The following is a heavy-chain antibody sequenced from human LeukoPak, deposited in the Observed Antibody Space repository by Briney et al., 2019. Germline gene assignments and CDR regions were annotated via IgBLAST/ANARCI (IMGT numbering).Heavy chain of an antibody. D-gene: IGHD5-12*01. CDR2: ISFDESSE. V-gene: IGHV3-30*18. CDR3: AKEVGYGSPYFDY. Sequence: HPGGSLRLSCAASGFTFSNYGMHWVRQAPGKGLEWVALISFDESSEYYADSVKGRFSISRDNSKNTLYLQMNNARVDDTAVYYCAKEVGYGSPYFDYWGQGTLVTVSS. J-gene: IGHJ4*02. CDR1: GFTFSNYG.